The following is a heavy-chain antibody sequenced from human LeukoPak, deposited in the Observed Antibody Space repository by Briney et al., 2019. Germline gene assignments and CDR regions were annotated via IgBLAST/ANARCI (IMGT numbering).Heavy chain of an antibody. CDR2: IYHSGST. J-gene: IGHJ4*02. D-gene: IGHD3-10*01. CDR1: GGSISSSNW. CDR3: ARVGASWFGELSNFDY. V-gene: IGHV4-4*02. Sequence: PSETLSLTCAVSGGSISSSNWWSWVRQPPGKGLEWIGEIYHSGSTNYNPSLKSRVTISVDKSKNQFSLKLSSVTAADTAVYYCARVGASWFGELSNFDYWGQGTLVTVSS.